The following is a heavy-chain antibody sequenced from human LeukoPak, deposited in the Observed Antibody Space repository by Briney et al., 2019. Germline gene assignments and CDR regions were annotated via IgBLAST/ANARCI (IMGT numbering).Heavy chain of an antibody. V-gene: IGHV3-48*02. D-gene: IGHD5-18*01. J-gene: IGHJ4*02. CDR2: ISSSSSSTI. CDR1: GFTFSSYS. CDR3: ARDDPLDVVDTAMVNEGY. Sequence: GGSLRLSCAASGFTFSSYSMNWVRQAPGKGLEWVSYISSSSSSTIYYADSVKGRFTISRDNAKNSLYLQMNSLRDEDTAVYYCARDDPLDVVDTAMVNEGYWGQGTLVTVSS.